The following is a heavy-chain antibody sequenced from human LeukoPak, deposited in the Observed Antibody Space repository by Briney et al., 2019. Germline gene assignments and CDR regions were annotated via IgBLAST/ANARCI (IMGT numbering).Heavy chain of an antibody. CDR1: GGTFSSYA. CDR3: VREGEPQTFAY. J-gene: IGHJ4*02. CDR2: IIPILGIA. D-gene: IGHD3-16*01. Sequence: SVKVSYKASGGTFSSYAISWVRQAPGQGLEWMGRIIPILGIANYAQKFQGRVTITTDESRSTAYMELNSLRSDDTAVYYCVREGEPQTFAYWGQGTLVTVSS. V-gene: IGHV1-69*04.